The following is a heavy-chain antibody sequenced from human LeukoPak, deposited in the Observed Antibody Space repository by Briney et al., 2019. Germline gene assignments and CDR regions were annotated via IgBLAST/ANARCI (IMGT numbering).Heavy chain of an antibody. J-gene: IGHJ6*03. Sequence: SETLSLTCAVYGGSFSGYYWSWIRQPPGKGLEWIGEINHSGSTNYNPSLKSRVTITVDTSKNQFSLKLSSVTAADTAVYYCARESMTWITAMRGYYYYMDVWGKGTTVTVSS. CDR1: GGSFSGYY. V-gene: IGHV4-34*01. CDR2: INHSGST. CDR3: ARESMTWITAMRGYYYYMDV. D-gene: IGHD5-18*01.